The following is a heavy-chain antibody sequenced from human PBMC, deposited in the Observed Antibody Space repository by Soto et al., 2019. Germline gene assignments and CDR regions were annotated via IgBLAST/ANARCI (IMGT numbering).Heavy chain of an antibody. CDR1: GLTFSNYA. CDR2: ISYDGSNK. CDR3: ARVQNPYYYGSGRYPDY. Sequence: QVQLVESGGGVVQPGRSLRLSCAASGLTFSNYAMHWVRQAPGKGLEWLAVISYDGSNKYYAGSMKGRFTISRDNSINTLYLQMNSLKAEDTAIYYCARVQNPYYYGSGRYPDYWGQGTLVTVSS. V-gene: IGHV3-30-3*01. D-gene: IGHD3-10*01. J-gene: IGHJ4*02.